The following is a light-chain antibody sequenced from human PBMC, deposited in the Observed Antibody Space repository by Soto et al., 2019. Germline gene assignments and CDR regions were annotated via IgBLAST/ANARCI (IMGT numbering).Light chain of an antibody. CDR1: QSVLYSSNNKNY. V-gene: IGKV4-1*01. CDR2: WAS. J-gene: IGKJ1*01. Sequence: DIVLTQSPDSLAVSLGERATINCKTSQSVLYSSNNKNYLAWFQHKPGQPPKLLIYWASTRESGVPDRFSGSGSGTDFTLTISSLQAEDVAVYYCHQYLYPRQTFGQGTNVEIK. CDR3: HQYLYPRQT.